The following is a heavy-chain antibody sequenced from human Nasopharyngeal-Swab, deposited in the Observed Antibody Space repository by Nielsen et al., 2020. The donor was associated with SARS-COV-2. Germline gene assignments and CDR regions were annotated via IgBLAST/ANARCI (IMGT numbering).Heavy chain of an antibody. J-gene: IGHJ2*01. CDR1: GGSLSGYQ. Sequence: SETLSLTCAVSGGSLSGYQWSWIRQPPGKGLEWIAEIKYRGIADYNPSLRSRVTVSLDTSQKQVSLRLTSMTAADTAVYYCAQRREASIYYYFDLWGRGTLVTVSS. CDR3: AQRREASIYYYFDL. D-gene: IGHD1-26*01. V-gene: IGHV4-34*01. CDR2: IKYRGIA.